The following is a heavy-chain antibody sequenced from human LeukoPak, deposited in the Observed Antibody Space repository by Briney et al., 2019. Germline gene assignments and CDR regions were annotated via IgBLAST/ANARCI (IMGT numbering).Heavy chain of an antibody. CDR2: IYYSGST. J-gene: IGHJ6*02. V-gene: IGHV4-59*01. Sequence: SETLSLTCTVSGGSISSYYWSWIRQPPGKGLEWIGYIYYSGSTNYNPSLKSRVTISVDTSKNQFSLKLSSVTAADTAVYYCARYPNYYYYGMDVWGQGTTVTVSS. CDR3: ARYPNYYYYGMDV. CDR1: GGSISSYY.